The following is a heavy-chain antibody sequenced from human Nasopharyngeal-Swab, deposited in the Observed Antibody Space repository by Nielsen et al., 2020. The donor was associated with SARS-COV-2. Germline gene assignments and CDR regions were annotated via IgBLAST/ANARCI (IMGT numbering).Heavy chain of an antibody. CDR1: GYTFTGYY. Sequence: ASVKVSCKASGYTFTGYYMHWVRQAPGQGLEWMGRINPNSGGTNYAQKFQGRVTMTRDTSISTAYMELSRLRSDDTAVYYCARPRRGYSYGYLDYWGQGTLVTVSS. CDR2: INPNSGGT. J-gene: IGHJ4*02. D-gene: IGHD5-18*01. V-gene: IGHV1-2*06. CDR3: ARPRRGYSYGYLDY.